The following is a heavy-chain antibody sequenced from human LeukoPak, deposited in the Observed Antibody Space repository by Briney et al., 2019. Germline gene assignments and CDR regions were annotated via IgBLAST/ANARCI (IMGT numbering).Heavy chain of an antibody. V-gene: IGHV3-30*02. Sequence: GGSLRLSCAASGFTFSAYAMHWVRQAPGKGLEWVAFIRYDGTHAYYADSVKGRLTISRDNSKNTLYLQMNSLRAEDTAVYYCARWLQYSYYYYMDVWGKGTTVTVSS. CDR3: ARWLQYSYYYYMDV. J-gene: IGHJ6*03. D-gene: IGHD5-24*01. CDR1: GFTFSAYA. CDR2: IRYDGTHA.